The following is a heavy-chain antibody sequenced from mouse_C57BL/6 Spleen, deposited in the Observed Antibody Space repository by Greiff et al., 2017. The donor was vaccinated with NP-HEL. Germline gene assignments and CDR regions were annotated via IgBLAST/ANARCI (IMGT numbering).Heavy chain of an antibody. D-gene: IGHD2-4*01. CDR3: ARLIYDYDDAMDY. CDR2: IHPDSGST. J-gene: IGHJ4*01. Sequence: VQLQQPGAELVKPGASVKLSCKASGYTFTSYWMHWVKQRPGQGLEWIGMIHPDSGSTNYNEKFKSKATLTVDKSSSTAYMQLSSLTSEDSAVYYCARLIYDYDDAMDYWGQGTSVTVSS. V-gene: IGHV1-64*01. CDR1: GYTFTSYW.